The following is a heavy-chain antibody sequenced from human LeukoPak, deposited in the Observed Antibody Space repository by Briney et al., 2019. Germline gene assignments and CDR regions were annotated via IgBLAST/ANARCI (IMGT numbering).Heavy chain of an antibody. Sequence: GGSLRLSCAASGFTVSSNYMNWVRQAPGKGLEWVSVVFTGSSSYYADSVKGRFTISRDNSKNTLYLQMNSLRAEDTAVYYCAKDPEKIAAAGIGYFQHWGQGTLVTVST. CDR2: VFTGSSS. J-gene: IGHJ1*01. D-gene: IGHD6-13*01. CDR1: GFTVSSNY. V-gene: IGHV3-66*01. CDR3: AKDPEKIAAAGIGYFQH.